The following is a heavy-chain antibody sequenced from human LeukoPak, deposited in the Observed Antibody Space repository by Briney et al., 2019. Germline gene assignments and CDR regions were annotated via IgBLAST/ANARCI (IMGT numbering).Heavy chain of an antibody. CDR2: INHSGST. Sequence: GSLRLSCATSELTFSNAWMSWVRQAPGKGLEWIGEINHSGSTNYNPSLKSRVTMSLDTSKNRFSLNLSSVTAADTAVYYCARVRCSGGSCPYYYYYYYMDVWGKGTTVTVSS. CDR3: ARVRCSGGSCPYYYYYYYMDV. CDR1: ELTFSNAW. J-gene: IGHJ6*03. V-gene: IGHV4-4*02. D-gene: IGHD2-15*01.